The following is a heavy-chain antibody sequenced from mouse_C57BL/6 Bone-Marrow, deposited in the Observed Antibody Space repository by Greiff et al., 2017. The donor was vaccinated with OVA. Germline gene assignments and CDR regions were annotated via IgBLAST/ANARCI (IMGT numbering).Heavy chain of an antibody. D-gene: IGHD2-1*01. V-gene: IGHV1-76*01. CDR1: GYTFTDYY. J-gene: IGHJ4*01. Sequence: VQLQQSGAELVRPGASVKLSCKASGYTFTDYYINWVKQRPGQGLEWIARIYPGSGNTYYNEKFKGKATLTAEKSSSTAYMQLSSLTSEDSAVYFCAGGNFYAMDYWGQGTSVTVSS. CDR2: IYPGSGNT. CDR3: AGGNFYAMDY.